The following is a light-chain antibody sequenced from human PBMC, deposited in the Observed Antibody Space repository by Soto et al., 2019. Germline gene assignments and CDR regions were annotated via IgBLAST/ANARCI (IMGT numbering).Light chain of an antibody. CDR1: ISNIGKDT. J-gene: IGLJ3*02. Sequence: QSVLTQPPSVSWTPGLRFNISCSGGISNIGKDTVNWYQQLPGTAPKLLMFNDDKRPSGVPDRFSGSRSGTSASLAISGLQSDDEAVYFCSTWDDSLNGWVFGGGTKLTVL. V-gene: IGLV1-44*01. CDR2: NDD. CDR3: STWDDSLNGWV.